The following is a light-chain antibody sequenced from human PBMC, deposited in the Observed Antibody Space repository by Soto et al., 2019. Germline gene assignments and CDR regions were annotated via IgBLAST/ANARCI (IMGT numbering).Light chain of an antibody. CDR1: QSVSSSY. CDR2: GAS. Sequence: LMAQSPGTRSLAQGEKAALCCRASQSVSSSYLAWYQQKPGQAPRLLIYGASSRATGIPDRFSGSRSGTYFSLTTSRREPEDFAVYYCQQYGSSPRTVGQATKVDIK. J-gene: IGKJ1*01. CDR3: QQYGSSPRT. V-gene: IGKV3-20*01.